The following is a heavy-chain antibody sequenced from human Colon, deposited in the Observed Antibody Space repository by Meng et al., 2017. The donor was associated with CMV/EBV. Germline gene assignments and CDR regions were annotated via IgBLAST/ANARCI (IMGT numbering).Heavy chain of an antibody. J-gene: IGHJ4*02. Sequence: ESLQISCVVSEFSFSSYNFNWVRQAPGKGLEWVSGITGSASYTYYADAVKGRFTVSRDNSNNTLHLQMHSLRAEDTAVYYCAKGPAYSGFWGGYDNWGQGTLVTVSS. CDR3: AKGPAYSGFWGGYDN. CDR1: EFSFSSYN. D-gene: IGHD3-3*01. V-gene: IGHV3-23*01. CDR2: ITGSASYT.